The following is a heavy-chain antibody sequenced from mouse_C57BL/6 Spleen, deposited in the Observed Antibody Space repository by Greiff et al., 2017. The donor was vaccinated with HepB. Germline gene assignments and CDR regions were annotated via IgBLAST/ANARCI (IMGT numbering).Heavy chain of an antibody. CDR2: INPNNGGT. J-gene: IGHJ2*01. Sequence: EVKVVESGPELVKPGASVKIPCKASGYTFTDYNMDWVKQSHGKSLEWIGDINPNNGGTIYNQKFKGKATLTVDKSSSTAYMELRSLTSEDTAVYYCARGAGYLDYWGQGTTLTVSS. CDR3: ARGAGYLDY. V-gene: IGHV1-18*01. CDR1: GYTFTDYN. D-gene: IGHD3-3*01.